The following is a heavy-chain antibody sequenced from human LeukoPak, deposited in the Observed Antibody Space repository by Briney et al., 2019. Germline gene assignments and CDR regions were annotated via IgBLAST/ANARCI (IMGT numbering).Heavy chain of an antibody. J-gene: IGHJ4*02. V-gene: IGHV4-39*01. Sequence: SETLSLTCTVSGGSISSSSYYWGWIRQPPGKGLEWIGSIYYSGSTYYNPSLKSRVTISVDTSKNQFSLKLSSVTAADTAVYDCAIHEDITIFGVVINPPLFDYWGQGTLVTVSS. CDR1: GGSISSSSYY. CDR3: AIHEDITIFGVVINPPLFDY. CDR2: IYYSGST. D-gene: IGHD3-3*01.